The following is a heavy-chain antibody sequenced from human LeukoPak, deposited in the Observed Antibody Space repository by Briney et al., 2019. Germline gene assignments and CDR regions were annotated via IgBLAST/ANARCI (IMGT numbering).Heavy chain of an antibody. J-gene: IGHJ5*02. CDR1: GGSFSGYY. D-gene: IGHD3-3*01. Sequence: SETLSLTCAVYGGSFSGYYWSWIRQPPGKGLEWIGYIYYSGSTNYNPSLKSRVTISVDTSKNQFSLKLSSVTAADTAVYYCARDLRFSSFDPWGQGTLVTVSS. CDR2: IYYSGST. CDR3: ARDLRFSSFDP. V-gene: IGHV4-59*01.